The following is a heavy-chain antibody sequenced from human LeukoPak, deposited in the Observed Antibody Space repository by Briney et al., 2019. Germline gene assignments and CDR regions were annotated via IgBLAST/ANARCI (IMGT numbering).Heavy chain of an antibody. CDR1: GFTFSSYE. CDR2: ISSSGSTI. CDR3: ARDPGTRIDY. V-gene: IGHV3-48*03. Sequence: GGSLRLSCAASGFTFSSYEMNWVRQAPGKGLEWVSYISSSGSTIYYADSVKGRFTISRDNAKNSLYLRMNSLTAEDTAVYYCARDPGTRIDYWGQGTLVRVPS. J-gene: IGHJ4*02.